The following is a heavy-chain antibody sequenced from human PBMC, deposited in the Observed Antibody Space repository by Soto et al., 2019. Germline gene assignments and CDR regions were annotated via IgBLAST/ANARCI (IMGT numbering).Heavy chain of an antibody. J-gene: IGHJ4*02. V-gene: IGHV3-66*01. Sequence: EVQVVESGGGLVQPGGSLRLSCAASGFTVSNYYVTWVRQAPGKGPEWVSTIDSCDRTYYGDSVKGRFTISRDNSKNTLYLQMNSLRAEDTAVYYCASGYCGGGSCYPAHWGQGTLVTVSS. CDR2: IDSCDRT. CDR3: ASGYCGGGSCYPAH. D-gene: IGHD2-15*01. CDR1: GFTVSNYY.